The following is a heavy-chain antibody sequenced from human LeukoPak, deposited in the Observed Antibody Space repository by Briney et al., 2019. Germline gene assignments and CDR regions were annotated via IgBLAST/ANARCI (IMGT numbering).Heavy chain of an antibody. D-gene: IGHD1-26*01. J-gene: IGHJ4*02. CDR1: GFTFSNAW. CDR3: ARDPAPFSGSSQIDY. CDR2: ISSSSSTI. Sequence: SGGSLRLSCAASGFTFSNAWMSWVRQAPGKGLEWVSYISSSSSTIYYADSVKGRFTISRDNAKNSLYLQMNSLRAEDTAVYYCARDPAPFSGSSQIDYWGQGTLVAVSS. V-gene: IGHV3-11*01.